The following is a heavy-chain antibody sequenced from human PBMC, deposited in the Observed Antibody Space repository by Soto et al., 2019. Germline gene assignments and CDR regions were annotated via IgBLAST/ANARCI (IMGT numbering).Heavy chain of an antibody. CDR2: IDPSDYYT. V-gene: IGHV5-10-1*01. D-gene: IGHD3-22*01. J-gene: IGHJ3*02. CDR3: ARLNNYDSSGYYYSPRFLVDAFDT. CDR1: GYSFTSYW. Sequence: PGESLKISFKGSGYSFTSYWISWVRQMPGKGLGWVGRIDPSDYYTNYSPSFQGHVTISTDKSITTDYLQWTSLKATDTAMYYSARLNNYDSSGYYYSPRFLVDAFDTWGKGT.